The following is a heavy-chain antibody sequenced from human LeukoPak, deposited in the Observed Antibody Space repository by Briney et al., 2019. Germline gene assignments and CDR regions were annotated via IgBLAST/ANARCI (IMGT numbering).Heavy chain of an antibody. D-gene: IGHD6-6*01. V-gene: IGHV4-34*01. CDR2: INHSGST. CDR1: GGSFSGYY. J-gene: IGHJ4*02. CDR3: ARALRLAARPFDY. Sequence: TPSETLSLTCAVYGGSFSGYYWSWIRQPPGGGLEWIGEINHSGSTNYNPSLKSRVTISVDTSKNQFSLKLSSVTAADTAVYYCARALRLAARPFDYWGQGTLVTVSS.